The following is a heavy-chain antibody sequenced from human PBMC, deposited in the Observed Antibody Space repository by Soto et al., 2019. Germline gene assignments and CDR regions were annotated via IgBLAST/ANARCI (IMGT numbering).Heavy chain of an antibody. Sequence: QVQLQESGPGLVKPSGTLSLTCAVSGGSISSSNWWSWVRQPPGKGLEWIVEIYHSGSTNYNPSLTSRVNISVDKSKNQFALKRSAVTAADTAVYYCASVRGGYYYAMDVWGKGTTVTVSS. J-gene: IGHJ6*04. CDR2: IYHSGST. D-gene: IGHD3-10*02. CDR3: ASVRGGYYYAMDV. V-gene: IGHV4-4*02. CDR1: GGSISSSNW.